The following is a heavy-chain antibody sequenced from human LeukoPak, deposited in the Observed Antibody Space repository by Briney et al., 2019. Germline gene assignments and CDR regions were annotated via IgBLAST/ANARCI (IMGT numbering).Heavy chain of an antibody. CDR3: ARASATGTLDV. V-gene: IGHV4-30-2*01. CDR1: GGSISSGGYY. J-gene: IGHJ6*04. Sequence: PSETQSLTCTVSGGSISSGGYYWSWIRQPPGKGLEWIGYIYHSGSPYYNPSLKSRVTISVDRSKNQFSLKLSSVTAADTAVYYCARASATGTLDVWGKGTTVTVSS. D-gene: IGHD4-11*01. CDR2: IYHSGSP.